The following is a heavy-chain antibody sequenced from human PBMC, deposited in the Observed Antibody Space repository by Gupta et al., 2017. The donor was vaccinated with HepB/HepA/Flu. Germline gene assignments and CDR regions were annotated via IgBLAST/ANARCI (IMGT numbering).Heavy chain of an antibody. CDR2: ISSSSSYI. V-gene: IGHV3-21*01. CDR1: GFTFSSYS. Sequence: EVQLVESGGGLVKPGGSLRLSCAASGFTFSSYSMNWVRQAPGKGLEWVSSISSSSSYIYYADSVKGRFTISRDNAKNSLYLQMNSLRAEDTAVYYCAREIKAVAPYFDYWGQGTLVTVSS. D-gene: IGHD6-19*01. CDR3: AREIKAVAPYFDY. J-gene: IGHJ4*02.